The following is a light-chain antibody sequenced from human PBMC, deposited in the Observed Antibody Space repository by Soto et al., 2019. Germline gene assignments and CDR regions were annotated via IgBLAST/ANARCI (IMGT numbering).Light chain of an antibody. J-gene: IGKJ1*01. V-gene: IGKV1-17*03. CDR2: DAS. Sequence: DIQMTQSPSAMSASVGDRITITCRASQDIRNYLAWFQQRPGNVPKRLIYDASTLQSGVASRFSGSGSGTEFTLIISGLQPDDSATYYCQQYTNTNNPWMFGQGTKVDIK. CDR3: QQYTNTNNPWM. CDR1: QDIRNY.